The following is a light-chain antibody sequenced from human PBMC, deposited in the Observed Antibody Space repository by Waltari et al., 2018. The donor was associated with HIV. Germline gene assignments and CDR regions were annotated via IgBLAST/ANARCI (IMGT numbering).Light chain of an antibody. V-gene: IGKV1-6*02. CDR3: LHDYIFPYT. Sequence: AIQMTQSPSSLSASIGDRVTITCRASQGIGKDLSWYQQKPGKAPNLLIYAASILQSGVSSRFSGAGSATDFTLTISNPQPEDFATYFCLHDYIFPYTFGPGTKLEI. CDR1: QGIGKD. J-gene: IGKJ2*01. CDR2: AAS.